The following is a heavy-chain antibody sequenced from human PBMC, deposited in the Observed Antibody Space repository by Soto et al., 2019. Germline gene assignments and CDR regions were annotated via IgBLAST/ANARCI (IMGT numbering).Heavy chain of an antibody. CDR2: INSDGSVT. CDR1: GFTFSDTW. J-gene: IGHJ4*02. D-gene: IGHD6-19*01. V-gene: IGHV3-74*01. Sequence: EVQPVESGGGLVQPGGSLRLSCAASGFTFSDTWMFWVRQAPGKGLVWVSRINSDGSVTSYADSVKGRFTISRDNVKNTLYLQMNSLRTEDTAVYYCARHSSGAGDYWGQGTLVTVSS. CDR3: ARHSSGAGDY.